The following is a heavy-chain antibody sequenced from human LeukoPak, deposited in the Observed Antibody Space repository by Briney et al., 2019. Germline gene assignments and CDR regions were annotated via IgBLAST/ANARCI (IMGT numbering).Heavy chain of an antibody. CDR1: GFTFSDYE. J-gene: IGHJ4*02. Sequence: GGSLRLSCAASGFTFSDYEMNWVRQAPGKGLEWVSYISSSDTTIYYADTVKGRFTISRDNAKNSLYLQMNSLRAEDTALYYCAREGPYGGLDSWGQGTLVTVSS. CDR2: ISSSDTTI. V-gene: IGHV3-48*03. CDR3: AREGPYGGLDS. D-gene: IGHD4-23*01.